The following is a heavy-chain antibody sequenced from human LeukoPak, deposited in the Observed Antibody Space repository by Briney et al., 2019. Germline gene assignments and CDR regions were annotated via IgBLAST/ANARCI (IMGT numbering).Heavy chain of an antibody. Sequence: GRSLRLSCAASGFTSNDNAIHWVRQAPGKGLEWVSGFSWSSGSIGYADSVKGRFTISRDNAKNSLYLQMDSLRAVDTALYYCASDKKRGPLDYWGQGTLVTVSS. V-gene: IGHV3-9*02. CDR1: GFTSNDNA. J-gene: IGHJ4*02. CDR3: ASDKKRGPLDY. CDR2: FSWSSGSI.